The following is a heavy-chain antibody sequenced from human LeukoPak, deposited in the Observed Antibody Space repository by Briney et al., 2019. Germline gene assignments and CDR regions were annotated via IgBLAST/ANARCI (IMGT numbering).Heavy chain of an antibody. V-gene: IGHV4-39*01. Sequence: PSETLSLTCAVSGGSISTTTYHWGWIRQPPGKGLEWIGNIYYSGSTFYNSSLKSRVTIFLDTSKNQFSLRLTSVTAADTAVYYCAREGLRGEYFDYWGQGTLVTVPS. CDR2: IYYSGST. J-gene: IGHJ4*02. D-gene: IGHD2-8*01. CDR3: AREGLRGEYFDY. CDR1: GGSISTTTYH.